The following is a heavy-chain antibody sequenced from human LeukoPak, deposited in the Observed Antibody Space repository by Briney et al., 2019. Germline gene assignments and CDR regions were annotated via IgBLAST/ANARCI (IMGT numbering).Heavy chain of an antibody. CDR2: IWYDGSNK. Sequence: GGSLRLSCAASGFTFSSYGMHRVRQAPGKELEWVAVIWYDGSNKYYADSVKGRFTISRDNSKNTLYLQMNSLRAEDTAVYYCARDVEYDFWSGYYYYGMDVWGQGTTVTVSS. CDR3: ARDVEYDFWSGYYYYGMDV. CDR1: GFTFSSYG. J-gene: IGHJ6*02. D-gene: IGHD3-3*01. V-gene: IGHV3-33*01.